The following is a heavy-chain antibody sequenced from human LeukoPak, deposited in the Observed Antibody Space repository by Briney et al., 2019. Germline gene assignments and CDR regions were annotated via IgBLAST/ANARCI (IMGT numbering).Heavy chain of an antibody. V-gene: IGHV4-4*07. J-gene: IGHJ4*02. CDR3: ARVGDYALKD. CDR2: FYNSGST. Sequence: KASETLSLTCTVSGGSISNYYWSWIRQPAGKGLEWIGRFYNSGSTNCNPSLKSRVTMSVDTSKNQFSLRLSSVTAADTAVYYCARVGDYALKDWGQGTLVTVSS. CDR1: GGSISNYY. D-gene: IGHD3-16*01.